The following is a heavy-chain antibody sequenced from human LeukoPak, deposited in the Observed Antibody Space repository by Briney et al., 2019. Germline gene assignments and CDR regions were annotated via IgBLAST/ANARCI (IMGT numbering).Heavy chain of an antibody. D-gene: IGHD3-10*01. V-gene: IGHV3-66*02. CDR1: GFTVSSSY. Sequence: PGGSLRLSCAASGFTVSSSYMTWARQAPGKGLEWVSIIYSGGTTNYADSVKGRLTISRDNSKNTLSLQMNSLRAEDTAVYYCARDRGTAVYYYYGMDVWGQGTTVTVSS. J-gene: IGHJ6*02. CDR2: IYSGGTT. CDR3: ARDRGTAVYYYYGMDV.